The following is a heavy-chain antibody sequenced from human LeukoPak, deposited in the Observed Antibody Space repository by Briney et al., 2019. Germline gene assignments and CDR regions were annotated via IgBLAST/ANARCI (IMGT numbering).Heavy chain of an antibody. CDR1: GYTFTSYA. Sequence: ASVKVSCKASGYTFTSYAMHWVRQAPGQRLEWMGWINAGNGNTKYSQKFQGRVTITRDTSASTAYMELSSLRSEDTVVYYCARESVGGDYFDYWGQGTLVTVSS. D-gene: IGHD2-15*01. V-gene: IGHV1-3*01. CDR2: INAGNGNT. J-gene: IGHJ4*02. CDR3: ARESVGGDYFDY.